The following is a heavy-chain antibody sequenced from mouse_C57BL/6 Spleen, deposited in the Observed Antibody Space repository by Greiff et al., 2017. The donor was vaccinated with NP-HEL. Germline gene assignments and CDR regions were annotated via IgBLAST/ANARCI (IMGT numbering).Heavy chain of an antibody. Sequence: QVQLQQPGAELVRPGSSVKLSCKASGYTFTSYWMHWVKQRPIQGLEWIGNIDPSDSETHYNQKFKDKATLTVDKSSSTAYMQLSSLTSEDSAVYYCARGGYSSGHFDYWGQGTTLTVSS. CDR2: IDPSDSET. J-gene: IGHJ2*01. V-gene: IGHV1-52*01. CDR1: GYTFTSYW. CDR3: ARGGYSSGHFDY. D-gene: IGHD3-2*02.